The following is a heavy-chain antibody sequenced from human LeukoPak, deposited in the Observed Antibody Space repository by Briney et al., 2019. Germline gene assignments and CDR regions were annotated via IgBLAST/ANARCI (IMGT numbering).Heavy chain of an antibody. D-gene: IGHD2-8*02. Sequence: SSETLSLTCTVSGGSISSSSYYWGWIRQPPGKGLEWIGSIYYSGSTYYNPSLKSRVTISVDTSKNQFSLKLSSVTAADTAVYYCARARPVKTRIVLVAYASFDYWGQGTLVTVSS. CDR2: IYYSGST. V-gene: IGHV4-39*07. J-gene: IGHJ4*02. CDR1: GGSISSSSYY. CDR3: ARARPVKTRIVLVAYASFDY.